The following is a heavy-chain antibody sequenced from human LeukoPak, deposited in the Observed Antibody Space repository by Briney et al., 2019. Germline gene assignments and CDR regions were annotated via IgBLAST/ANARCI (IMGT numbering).Heavy chain of an antibody. CDR3: AKSVASDAY. Sequence: GGSLRLSCEASGFIFSRDSMNWVRRAPGKGLEWISYISHDSGVRYYADSVRGRFTISRDNAKNSLHLQMNSLRPEDTAVYYCAKSVASDAYWGQGTRVTVSS. D-gene: IGHD5-12*01. V-gene: IGHV3-48*01. CDR1: GFIFSRDS. J-gene: IGHJ4*02. CDR2: ISHDSGVR.